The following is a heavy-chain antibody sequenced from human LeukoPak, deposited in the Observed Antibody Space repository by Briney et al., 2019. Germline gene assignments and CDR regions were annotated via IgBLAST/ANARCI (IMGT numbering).Heavy chain of an antibody. CDR3: ARANCSGGSCLLDY. CDR1: GGSISSSNW. J-gene: IGHJ4*02. D-gene: IGHD2-15*01. Sequence: SETLSLTCAVSGGSISSSNWWSWVRQPPGKGLEWIGEIYHSGSTNYSPSLKSRVTISVDKSKNQFSLKLSSVAAADTAVYHCARANCSGGSCLLDYWGQGTLVTVSS. CDR2: IYHSGST. V-gene: IGHV4-4*02.